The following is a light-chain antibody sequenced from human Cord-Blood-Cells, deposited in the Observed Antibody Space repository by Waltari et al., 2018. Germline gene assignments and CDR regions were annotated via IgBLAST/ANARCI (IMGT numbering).Light chain of an antibody. V-gene: IGKV3-15*01. J-gene: IGKJ4*01. CDR3: QQYNNWPRALT. Sequence: EIVMTQSPATLSVSPGERATLSCRASKSVSSNLAWYQQKPGQAPRILIYGASTRATGISTRLRGSGSGKEFALTISRLQSEDFAVYYCQQYNNWPRALTFGGGTKVEIK. CDR2: GAS. CDR1: KSVSSN.